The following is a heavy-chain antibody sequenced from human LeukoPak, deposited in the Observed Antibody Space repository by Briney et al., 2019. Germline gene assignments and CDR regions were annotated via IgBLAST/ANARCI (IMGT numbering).Heavy chain of an antibody. Sequence: SETLSLTCTVSGGSISSSSYYWGWIRQPPGMGLEWIGSIYYSGSTYYNPSLKSRVTISVDTSKHQFSLKLSSVTAADTAVYYCARHFSSSWSNWFDPWGQGTLVTVSS. V-gene: IGHV4-39*01. CDR3: ARHFSSSWSNWFDP. D-gene: IGHD6-13*01. CDR1: GGSISSSSYY. J-gene: IGHJ5*02. CDR2: IYYSGST.